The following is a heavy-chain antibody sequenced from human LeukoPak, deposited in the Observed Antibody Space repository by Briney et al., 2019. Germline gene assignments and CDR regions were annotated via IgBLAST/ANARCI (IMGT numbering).Heavy chain of an antibody. J-gene: IGHJ4*02. Sequence: GGSLRLSCAASGXTFHFYSMTWVRQAPGKGLEWVSYISSRSSTIYYTDSVKGRFTVSRDNAKNSLNLQMNSLRDEDTAVYYCARGEDYWGQGTLVTVSS. CDR1: GXTFHFYS. CDR2: ISSRSSTI. CDR3: ARGEDY. V-gene: IGHV3-48*02.